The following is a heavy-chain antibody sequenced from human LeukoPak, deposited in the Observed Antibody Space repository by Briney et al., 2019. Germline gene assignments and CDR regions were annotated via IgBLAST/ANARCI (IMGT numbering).Heavy chain of an antibody. CDR1: GGSISSSSYY. CDR2: IYYSGST. V-gene: IGHV4-39*07. D-gene: IGHD3-22*01. J-gene: IGHJ4*02. CDR3: ARAGPDYYDSSAQY. Sequence: SSETLSLTCTVSGGSISSSSYYWGWIRQPPGKGLEWIGSIYYSGSTNYNPSLKSRVTISVDTSKNQFSLKLSSVTAADTAVYYCARAGPDYYDSSAQYWGQGTLATVSS.